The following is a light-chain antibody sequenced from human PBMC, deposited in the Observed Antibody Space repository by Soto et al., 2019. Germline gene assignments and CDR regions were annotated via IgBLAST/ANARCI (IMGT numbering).Light chain of an antibody. CDR3: CSAANTPSAVV. CDR2: EVT. V-gene: IGLV2-23*02. J-gene: IGLJ2*01. Sequence: QSALTQPASVSGSPGQSITISCTGTSSEVGNYNLVSWYQHHPGTAPKLMVFEVTKRPSGVSSRFSGSKSGNTASLTISGLLAEDEADYYCCSAANTPSAVVFGGGTQLTVL. CDR1: SSEVGNYNL.